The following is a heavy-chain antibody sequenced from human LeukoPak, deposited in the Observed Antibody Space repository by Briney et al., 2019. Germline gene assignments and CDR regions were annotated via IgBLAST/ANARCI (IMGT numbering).Heavy chain of an antibody. V-gene: IGHV4-30-2*01. Sequence: SETLSLTCTVSGASISSGGYYWSWIRQPPGKGLEWIGYIYHSGSTYYNPSLKSRVTISVDTSKNQFSLKLSSVTAADTAVYYCAREKGPTDGYWGQGTLVTVSS. CDR3: AREKGPTDGY. CDR1: GASISSGGYY. CDR2: IYHSGST. J-gene: IGHJ4*02. D-gene: IGHD5-24*01.